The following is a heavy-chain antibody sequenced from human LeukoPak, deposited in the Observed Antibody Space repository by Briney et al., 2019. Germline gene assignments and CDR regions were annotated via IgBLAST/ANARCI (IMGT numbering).Heavy chain of an antibody. Sequence: SETLSLTCAVYGGSFSGYYWSWIRQPPGKGLEWIGEINHSGSTNYNPPLKSRVTISVDTSKNQFPLKLSSVTAADTAVYYCARGDDYGGNPADYWGQGTLVTVSS. J-gene: IGHJ4*02. CDR1: GGSFSGYY. V-gene: IGHV4-34*01. CDR3: ARGDDYGGNPADY. CDR2: INHSGST. D-gene: IGHD4-23*01.